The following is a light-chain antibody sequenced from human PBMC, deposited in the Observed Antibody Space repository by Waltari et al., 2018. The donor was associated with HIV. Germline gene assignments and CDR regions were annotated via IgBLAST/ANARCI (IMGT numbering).Light chain of an antibody. CDR1: QGISNS. J-gene: IGKJ1*01. Sequence: IRMTQSPSSFSASIGDRVTITCRASQGISNSVAWYQQKPGADPKLLIYDASVLHSGVPSRFSGGGSGSDFSLTISCLQSEDFATYYCQHYHSDPPTFGPGTRVEIK. CDR3: QHYHSDPPT. V-gene: IGKV1-8*01. CDR2: DAS.